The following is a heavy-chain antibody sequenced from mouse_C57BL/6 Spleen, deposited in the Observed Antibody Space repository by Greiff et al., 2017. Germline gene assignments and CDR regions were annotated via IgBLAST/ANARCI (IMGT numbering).Heavy chain of an antibody. Sequence: VQLQQSGAELARPGASVKLSCKASGYTFTSYGISWVKQRTGQGFEWIGEIYPRSGNTYYNEKFKGKATLTADKSSSTAYMELRSLTSEDSAVYFCADYDGSSLDAMDYWGQGTSVTVSS. CDR1: GYTFTSYG. CDR2: IYPRSGNT. CDR3: ADYDGSSLDAMDY. J-gene: IGHJ4*01. V-gene: IGHV1-81*01. D-gene: IGHD1-1*01.